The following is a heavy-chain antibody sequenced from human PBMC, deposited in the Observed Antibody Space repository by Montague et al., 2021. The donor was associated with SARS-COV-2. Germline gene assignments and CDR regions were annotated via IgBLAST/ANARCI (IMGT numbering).Heavy chain of an antibody. CDR2: IFYRGNT. CDR3: ARLTTSGSIA. Sequence: SETLSLTCTVSGGSINNTSYYWGWIRQPPGKGLEWIGSIFYRGNTHYNASLKSRVTVSVDTSKNQFSLNLTSVTAADTALYYCARLTTSGSIALGQGTLVTVSS. D-gene: IGHD6-19*01. V-gene: IGHV4-39*01. CDR1: GGSINNTSYY. J-gene: IGHJ5*02.